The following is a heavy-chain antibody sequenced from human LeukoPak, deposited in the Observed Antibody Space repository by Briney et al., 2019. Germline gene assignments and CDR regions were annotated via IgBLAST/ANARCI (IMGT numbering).Heavy chain of an antibody. V-gene: IGHV4-61*02. Sequence: SETLSLTCTVSGGSISSGSYYWSWIRQPAGKGLEWIGRIYTSGSTNYNPSLESRVTISVDTSKNQLSLKLSSVTAADTAVYYCARDAGWSGSDAFDIWGQGTMVTVSS. CDR3: ARDAGWSGSDAFDI. D-gene: IGHD3-3*01. CDR2: IYTSGST. J-gene: IGHJ3*02. CDR1: GGSISSGSYY.